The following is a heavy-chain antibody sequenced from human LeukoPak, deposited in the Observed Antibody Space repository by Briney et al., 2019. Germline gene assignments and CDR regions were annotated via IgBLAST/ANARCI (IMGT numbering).Heavy chain of an antibody. V-gene: IGHV3-23*01. CDR2: ISDTGVST. CDR3: AKKNIGFYYFFDY. J-gene: IGHJ4*02. D-gene: IGHD2/OR15-2a*01. CDR1: GFTFSSYA. Sequence: GSLRLSCAASGFTFSSYAMSWVRQAPGKGPEWVSTISDTGVSTYYAVSVKGRFTISRDNSKNTLYLQMNSLRAEDTAVYYCAKKNIGFYYFFDYWGQGTLVTVSS.